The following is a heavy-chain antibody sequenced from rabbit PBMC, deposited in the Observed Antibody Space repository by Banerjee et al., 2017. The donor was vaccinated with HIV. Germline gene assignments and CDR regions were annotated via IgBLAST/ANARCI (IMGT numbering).Heavy chain of an antibody. CDR3: ARDLTDVIGWNFGW. CDR1: GFDFSSYG. CDR2: IDPIFGST. V-gene: IGHV1S45*01. J-gene: IGHJ4*01. D-gene: IGHD4-1*01. Sequence: QQQLVESGGGLVQPGGSLKLSCKASGFDFSSYGVSWVRQAPGKGLEWIGYIDPIFGSTYYASWSKGRFTISKTSSTTVTLQMTSLTAADTATYFCARDLTDVIGWNFGWWGQGTLVTVS.